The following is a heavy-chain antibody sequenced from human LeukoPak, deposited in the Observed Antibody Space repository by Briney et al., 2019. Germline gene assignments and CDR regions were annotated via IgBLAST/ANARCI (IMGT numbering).Heavy chain of an antibody. D-gene: IGHD6-19*01. J-gene: IGHJ4*02. Sequence: GGSLRLSCAASGFTFSSYAMSWVRQAPGKGLEWVSAISGSGGSTYYADSVKGRFTISRDNSKNTLYLQMNSLRAEDTALYYCARDSSSGWFDYWGQGILVTVSS. CDR3: ARDSSSGWFDY. V-gene: IGHV3-23*01. CDR1: GFTFSSYA. CDR2: ISGSGGST.